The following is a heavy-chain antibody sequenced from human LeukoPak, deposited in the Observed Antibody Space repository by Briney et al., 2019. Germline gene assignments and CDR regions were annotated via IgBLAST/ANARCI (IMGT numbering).Heavy chain of an antibody. CDR2: IRQDGGEK. Sequence: SGGSLRLSCAASGFTFSSHWMTWVRQAPGKGLEWVANIRQDGGEKYHADSVKGRFTISRDNAENSVYLQMNSLRAEDTAVYFCARDYEHSGYDYLPLYWGQGTLVTVSS. J-gene: IGHJ4*02. V-gene: IGHV3-7*01. D-gene: IGHD5-12*01. CDR3: ARDYEHSGYDYLPLY. CDR1: GFTFSSHW.